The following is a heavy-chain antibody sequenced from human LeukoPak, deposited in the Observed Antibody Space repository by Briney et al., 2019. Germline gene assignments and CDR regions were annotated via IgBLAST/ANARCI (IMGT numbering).Heavy chain of an antibody. CDR1: GFTFSGYA. D-gene: IGHD3-16*02. V-gene: IGHV3-23*01. CDR3: AKAIYAYLSGSYRHIDY. CDR2: INGGGGST. Sequence: GGSLRLSCAASGFTFSGYAMSWVRQAPGKGLEWVSAINGGGGSTYYADSVKGRFTISRYNSKNTLYLQMNSLRAEDTAVYYCAKAIYAYLSGSYRHIDYWGQGTLVTVSS. J-gene: IGHJ4*02.